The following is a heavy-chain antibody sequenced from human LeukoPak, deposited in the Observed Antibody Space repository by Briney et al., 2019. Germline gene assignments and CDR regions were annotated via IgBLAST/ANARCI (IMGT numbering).Heavy chain of an antibody. CDR1: GFTFSSYS. Sequence: GGSLRLSCAASGFTFSSYSMIWVRQAPGEGLEWVSSISSSISYIYYADSVMGRLTISRHNAKNSLYLQMNSLRAEDTAVYYCARDPNTELLWFGESNFHWFDPWGQGTLVTVSS. J-gene: IGHJ5*02. CDR3: ARDPNTELLWFGESNFHWFDP. CDR2: ISSSISYI. D-gene: IGHD3-10*01. V-gene: IGHV3-21*01.